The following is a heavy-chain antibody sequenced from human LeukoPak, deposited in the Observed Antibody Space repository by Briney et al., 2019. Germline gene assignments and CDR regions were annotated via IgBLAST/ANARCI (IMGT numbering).Heavy chain of an antibody. D-gene: IGHD4-4*01. V-gene: IGHV4-34*01. CDR2: INHSGST. J-gene: IGHJ3*02. Sequence: SETLSLTCAVYGGSFSGYYWSWIRQPPGKGLEWIGEINHSGSTNYNPSLKSRVTISVDTSKNQFSLKLSSVTAADTAVYYCARGGYRFKAFDIWGQGTMVTVSS. CDR1: GGSFSGYY. CDR3: ARGGYRFKAFDI.